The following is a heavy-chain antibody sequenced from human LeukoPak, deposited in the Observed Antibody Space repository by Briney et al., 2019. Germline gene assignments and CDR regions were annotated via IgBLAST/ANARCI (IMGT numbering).Heavy chain of an antibody. CDR3: ARRWNYGRNYYIDV. D-gene: IGHD1-7*01. CDR2: INDSGRI. Sequence: PSESLSLTCAVYGGSFSNYYWSWIRQPPGKGLEWIGEINDSGRINYNPSLMSRVTVSVDTSKNQFSLRLTSVTATDTAVYYCARRWNYGRNYYIDVWGNGATVSVSS. CDR1: GGSFSNYY. V-gene: IGHV4-34*01. J-gene: IGHJ6*03.